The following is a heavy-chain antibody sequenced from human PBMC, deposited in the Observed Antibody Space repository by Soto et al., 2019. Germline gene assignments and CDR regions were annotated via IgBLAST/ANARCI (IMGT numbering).Heavy chain of an antibody. CDR2: FNPASTGA. D-gene: IGHD1-26*01. CDR3: ERETGYGGSYTFSMDF. J-gene: IGHJ6*02. CDR1: GYTFTSYY. Sequence: QVQLVQSGAEVMEPGASVKVSCKASGYTFTSYYMHWLRQAPGQGLEWVGFFNPASTGATHAQKFHGRVNMTKDTCASTAYLELSSLSSEDTAIYYCERETGYGGSYTFSMDFWVQGTTFTVSS. V-gene: IGHV1-46*01.